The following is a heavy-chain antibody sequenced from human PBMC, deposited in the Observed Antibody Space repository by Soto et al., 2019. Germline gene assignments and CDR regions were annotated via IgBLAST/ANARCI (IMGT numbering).Heavy chain of an antibody. D-gene: IGHD2-8*02. CDR1: GIPFTNAW. CDR2: LKSRRAGGTS. J-gene: IGHJ5*02. CDR3: TTDGAVSAYQLFWA. Sequence: PGGTLSLSCAASGIPFTNAWGGWVRQAPGKGLEWIGRLKSRRAGGTSDYAAPVKGRFSISKDESKDTLYLQMNSLKTEDTAVYYCTTDGAVSAYQLFWAWGQGTLVTVSS. V-gene: IGHV3-15*01.